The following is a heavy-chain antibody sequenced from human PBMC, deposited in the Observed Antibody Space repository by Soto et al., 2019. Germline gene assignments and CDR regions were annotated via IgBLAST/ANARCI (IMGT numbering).Heavy chain of an antibody. Sequence: SVKVSCKASGFTFTSSAMQWVRQARGQRLEWIGWIVVGSGNTNYAQKFQERVTMTRDMSTSTAYMELSSLRSDDTAVYYCARDVVVVAAEFDYWGQGTLVTVSS. CDR2: IVVGSGNT. CDR3: ARDVVVVAAEFDY. CDR1: GFTFTSSA. D-gene: IGHD2-15*01. J-gene: IGHJ4*02. V-gene: IGHV1-58*02.